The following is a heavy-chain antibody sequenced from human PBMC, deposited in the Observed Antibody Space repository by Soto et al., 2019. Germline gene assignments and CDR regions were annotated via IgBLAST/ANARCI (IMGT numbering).Heavy chain of an antibody. CDR2: ISSSSSTI. J-gene: IGHJ4*02. CDR3: AKDRNSYGYGYYFDY. V-gene: IGHV3-48*01. D-gene: IGHD5-18*01. Sequence: PGGSLRLSCAASGFTFSTYSMNWVRQAPGKGLEWVSYISSSSSTIFYTDSVKGRFTVSRDNAKNSLYLQMNSLRAEDTAVYYCAKDRNSYGYGYYFDYWGQGTLVTVSS. CDR1: GFTFSTYS.